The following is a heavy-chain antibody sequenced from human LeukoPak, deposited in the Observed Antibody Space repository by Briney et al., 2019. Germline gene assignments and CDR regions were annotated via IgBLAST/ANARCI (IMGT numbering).Heavy chain of an antibody. CDR3: ARMRDIVVVPAGNWFDP. Sequence: SETLSLTCAVYGGSFSGYYWSWIRQPPGKGLVWIGEINHSGSTNYNPSLKSRVTISVDTSKNQFSLKLSSVTAADTAVYYCARMRDIVVVPAGNWFDPWGQGTLVTVSS. V-gene: IGHV4-34*01. CDR1: GGSFSGYY. D-gene: IGHD2-2*01. J-gene: IGHJ5*02. CDR2: INHSGST.